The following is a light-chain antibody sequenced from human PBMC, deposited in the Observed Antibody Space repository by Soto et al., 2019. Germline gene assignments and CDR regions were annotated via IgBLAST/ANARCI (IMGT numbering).Light chain of an antibody. CDR2: GAS. J-gene: IGKJ2*01. V-gene: IGKV3-20*01. CDR3: QQYGKSAMFT. CDR1: QSVSSSD. Sequence: EIVLTQSPGTLSLSPGDRATLSCRASQSVSSSDLAWYQQKPGQAPSLLIYGASNRATGIPDRFSGGGSGTDFTLTISRLEPEDFAVYYCQQYGKSAMFTFGQGTKLEIK.